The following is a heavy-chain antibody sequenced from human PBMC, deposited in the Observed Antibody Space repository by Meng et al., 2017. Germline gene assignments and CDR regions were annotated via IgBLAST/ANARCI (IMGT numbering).Heavy chain of an antibody. CDR3: AGGYNTVRDD. CDR1: GFTFGDYA. CDR2: FKSKAYGGTT. J-gene: IGHJ4*02. D-gene: IGHD5-24*01. Sequence: GGPLRPPCTAPGFTFGDYAMSWSRQAPGKGLEWVGFFKSKAYGGTTEYAASVKGRFTISRDDSNSIAYLQMNSLKTEDTAVYYCAGGYNTVRDDWGQGTLVTVSS. V-gene: IGHV3-49*03.